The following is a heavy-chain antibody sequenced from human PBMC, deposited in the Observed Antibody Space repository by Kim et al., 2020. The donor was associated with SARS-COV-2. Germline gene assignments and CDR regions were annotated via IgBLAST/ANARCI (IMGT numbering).Heavy chain of an antibody. J-gene: IGHJ6*02. CDR3: ARDRVWIPYSSHIYYYYGMDV. V-gene: IGHV3-21*01. Sequence: GGSLRLSCAASGFTFSSYSMNWVRQAPGKGLEWVSSISSSSSYIYYADSVKGRFTISRDNAKNSLYLQMNSLRAEDTAVYYCARDRVWIPYSSHIYYYYGMDVWGQGTTVTVSS. CDR2: ISSSSSYI. D-gene: IGHD6-13*01. CDR1: GFTFSSYS.